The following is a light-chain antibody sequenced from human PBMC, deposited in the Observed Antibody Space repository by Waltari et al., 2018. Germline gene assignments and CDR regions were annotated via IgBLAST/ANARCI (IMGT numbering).Light chain of an antibody. Sequence: QSVLTQPPSASGSTGQRVTISCSGSSSNIGSTTVSWYQQLPGTAPKLLIYLNPQRPSGVPDRFSGSKSGRSASLAISGLQSEDEADYFCAAWDDSVNGYVFGTGTKVTVL. CDR2: LNP. CDR3: AAWDDSVNGYV. V-gene: IGLV1-44*01. J-gene: IGLJ1*01. CDR1: SSNIGSTT.